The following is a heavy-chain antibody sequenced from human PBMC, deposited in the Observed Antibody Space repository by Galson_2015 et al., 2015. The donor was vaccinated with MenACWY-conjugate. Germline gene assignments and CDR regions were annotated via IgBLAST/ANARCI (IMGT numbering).Heavy chain of an antibody. J-gene: IGHJ4*02. D-gene: IGHD3-3*01. CDR2: ITVDANNT. Sequence: SLRLSCAASGFTLGRYWIHWVRQVPGKGPVWISCITVDANNTEFADSVKGRFALSRDNARNTVYLQMNSLTAEDTAVYYCARDGVVGTPFDCWGQGTLVTVSS. CDR1: GFTLGRYW. V-gene: IGHV3-74*03. CDR3: ARDGVVGTPFDC.